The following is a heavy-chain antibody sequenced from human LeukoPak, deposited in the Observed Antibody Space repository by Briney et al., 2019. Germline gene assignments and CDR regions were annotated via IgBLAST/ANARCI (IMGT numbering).Heavy chain of an antibody. CDR1: GFTFSSYA. J-gene: IGHJ6*02. Sequence: GGSLRLSCSASGFTFSSYAMHWVRQAPGKGLEYVSAISGSGGSTYYADSVKGRFTISRDNSKNTLYLQMNSLRAEDTAVYYCAKVLAPTYYYGSGSYRMPYYYYGMDVWGQGTTVTVSS. CDR3: AKVLAPTYYYGSGSYRMPYYYYGMDV. D-gene: IGHD3-10*01. V-gene: IGHV3-64*04. CDR2: ISGSGGST.